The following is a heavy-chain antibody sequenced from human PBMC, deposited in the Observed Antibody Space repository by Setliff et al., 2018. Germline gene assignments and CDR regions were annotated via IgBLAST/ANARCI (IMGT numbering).Heavy chain of an antibody. Sequence: LRLSCAASGFTFSTYRMHWVRQAPGKGLEWVAVIWGDGGTKYHADSVKGRFTISRDNSQNTMYLQMNSLRAEDTAVYYCARSPFRASRSYRYLGDAFDIWGQGTMVTVSS. CDR3: ARSPFRASRSYRYLGDAFDI. V-gene: IGHV3-33*08. D-gene: IGHD3-16*02. CDR1: GFTFSTYR. CDR2: IWGDGGTK. J-gene: IGHJ3*02.